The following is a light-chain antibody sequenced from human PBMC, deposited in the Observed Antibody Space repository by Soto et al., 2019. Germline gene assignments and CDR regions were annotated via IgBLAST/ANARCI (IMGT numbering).Light chain of an antibody. CDR1: QSVFNH. V-gene: IGKV1-39*01. J-gene: IGKJ4*01. CDR3: HQSSSTPIT. CDR2: DAS. Sequence: DIQMTQSPSSLSASVGDSVTITCRASQSVFNHLGWFQQKPGQGPKLLIYDASSLHAGVPSRFSGSGYGTVFILTISTVQPEVSVIYCCHQSSSTPITFGGGTRVELK.